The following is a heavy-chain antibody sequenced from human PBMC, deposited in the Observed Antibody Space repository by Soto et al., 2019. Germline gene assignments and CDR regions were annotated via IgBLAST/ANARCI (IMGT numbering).Heavy chain of an antibody. CDR1: GDSISRSSYY. CDR3: ASFVRSSSWYYFDY. V-gene: IGHV4-39*01. J-gene: IGHJ4*02. Sequence: QLQLQESGPGLVKPSETLSLTCTVSGDSISRSSYYWGWIRQPPGKGLEWIGSIYYSGSTYYNPSLKSRVTIYVDTSKNQFPLKVSPVTAADTSVYFCASFVRSSSWYYFDYWGQGTLVTASP. D-gene: IGHD6-13*01. CDR2: IYYSGST.